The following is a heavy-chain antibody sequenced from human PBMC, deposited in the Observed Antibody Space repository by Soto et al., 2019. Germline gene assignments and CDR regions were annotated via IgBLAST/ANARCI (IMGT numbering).Heavy chain of an antibody. Sequence: QVQLQQWGAGLLKPSETLSLTCAVYGGSFSGYYWSWIRQPPGKGLEWIGELNDSGGTNYNASLKSRVSISVDTSKTQFSLKLSFVTAADTAVYYCARGRGGVQHWGQGTLVTVSS. V-gene: IGHV4-34*01. J-gene: IGHJ1*01. CDR2: LNDSGGT. CDR3: ARGRGGVQH. D-gene: IGHD3-10*01. CDR1: GGSFSGYY.